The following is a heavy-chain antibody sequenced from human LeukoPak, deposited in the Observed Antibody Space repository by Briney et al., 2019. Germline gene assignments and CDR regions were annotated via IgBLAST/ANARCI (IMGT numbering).Heavy chain of an antibody. D-gene: IGHD6-13*01. CDR3: AREISSSWYGNWFDP. CDR2: IYYSGST. J-gene: IGHJ5*02. V-gene: IGHV4-39*02. CDR1: GGSISRSSYY. Sequence: SETLSLTCTVSGGSISRSSYYWGWIRQPPGKGLEWIGSIYYSGSTYYNPSLKSRVTISVDTSKNQFSLKLSSVTAADTAVYYCAREISSSWYGNWFDPWGQGTLVTVSS.